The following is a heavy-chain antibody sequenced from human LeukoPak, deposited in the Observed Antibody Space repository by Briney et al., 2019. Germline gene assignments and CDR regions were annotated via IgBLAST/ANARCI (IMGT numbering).Heavy chain of an antibody. CDR3: APGSSYFYYDSSPFDH. Sequence: PGGSLRLSCAASGFTFSNYWMHWVRQVPGKGLVWVSRINSDGSSTSYADSVKGRFTISRDNAKNTLYLQMNSLRAEDTAVYYCAPGSSYFYYDSSPFDHWGQGTLVTVSS. V-gene: IGHV3-74*01. CDR1: GFTFSNYW. J-gene: IGHJ4*02. D-gene: IGHD3-22*01. CDR2: INSDGSST.